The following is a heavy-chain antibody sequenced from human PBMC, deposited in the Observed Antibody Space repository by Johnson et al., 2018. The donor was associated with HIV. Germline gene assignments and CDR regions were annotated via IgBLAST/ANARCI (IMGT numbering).Heavy chain of an antibody. CDR3: AKVDRRGGAFDI. Sequence: GKGLEWVAGLTWNSGRKGYADSVKGRFTISRDNSKNTLYMQMSRQRPEDTAVYYCAKVDRRGGAFDIWGQGTMVTVSS. V-gene: IGHV3-9*01. J-gene: IGHJ3*02. D-gene: IGHD3-10*01. CDR2: LTWNSGRK.